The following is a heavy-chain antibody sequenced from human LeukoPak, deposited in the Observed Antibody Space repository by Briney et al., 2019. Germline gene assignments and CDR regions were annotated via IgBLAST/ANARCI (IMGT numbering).Heavy chain of an antibody. V-gene: IGHV3-30*02. CDR3: AKDSNYGSGSY. J-gene: IGHJ4*02. Sequence: PGGSLRLSCAASGFTFSSYGMHWVRQAPGKGLEWVAFIRYDGSNKYYADSVKGRFTISRDNSKNTLYLQMNSLRAEDTAVYYCAKDSNYGSGSYWGQGTLVTVSS. CDR2: IRYDGSNK. D-gene: IGHD3-10*01. CDR1: GFTFSSYG.